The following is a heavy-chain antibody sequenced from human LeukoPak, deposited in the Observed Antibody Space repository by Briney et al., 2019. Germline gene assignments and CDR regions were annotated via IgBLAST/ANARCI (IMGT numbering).Heavy chain of an antibody. J-gene: IGHJ4*02. V-gene: IGHV1-2*02. Sequence: GASVKVSCKASGYTFTGYYMHWVRQAPGQGLEWMGWINPNSGGTNYVQKFQGRVTMTRDTSISTAYMELSRLRSDDTAVYYCARGTRILPKDYWGQGTLVTVSS. CDR3: ARGTRILPKDY. D-gene: IGHD2-15*01. CDR2: INPNSGGT. CDR1: GYTFTGYY.